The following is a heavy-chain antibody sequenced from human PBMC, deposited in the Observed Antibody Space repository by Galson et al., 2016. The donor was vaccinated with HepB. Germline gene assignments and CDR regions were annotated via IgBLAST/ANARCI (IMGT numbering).Heavy chain of an antibody. V-gene: IGHV3-73*01. D-gene: IGHD3-10*01. CDR1: GFHFSGST. J-gene: IGHJ5*01. CDR3: SRSRGWFDS. CDR2: IRSKTYNFAT. Sequence: SLRLSCAASGFHFSGSTLHWIRQAPGKGLEWVGRIRSKTYNFATQYAASAKGRFTISRDESESTAYLEMPNLKTEDTAVYYCSRSRGWFDSWGQGTLVTVSS.